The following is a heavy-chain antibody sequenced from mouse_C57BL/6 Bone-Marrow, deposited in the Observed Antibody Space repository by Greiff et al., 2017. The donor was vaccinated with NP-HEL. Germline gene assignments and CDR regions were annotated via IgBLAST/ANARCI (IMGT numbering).Heavy chain of an antibody. CDR1: GFTLSSYG. D-gene: IGHD2-4*01. CDR2: ISSGGSYP. V-gene: IGHV5-6*01. Sequence: EVQRVESGGDLVKPGGSLKLSCAASGFTLSSYGMSWVRQTPDKRLEWVATISSGGSYPYYPDSVKGRFTISRDNAKNTLYLQMSSLKSEDTAMYYCASPYDYDVAWFAYWGQGTLVTVSA. J-gene: IGHJ3*01. CDR3: ASPYDYDVAWFAY.